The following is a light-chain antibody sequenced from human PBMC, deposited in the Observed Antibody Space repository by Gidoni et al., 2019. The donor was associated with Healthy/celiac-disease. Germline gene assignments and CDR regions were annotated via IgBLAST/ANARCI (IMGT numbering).Light chain of an antibody. CDR3: CSYAGSYTVV. CDR1: SSDVGGYNY. CDR2: DVS. V-gene: IGLV2-11*01. Sequence: QSALTPPRSVSGSPGQSVTISCTGTSSDVGGYNYVSWYHQHPGKAPKLMIYDVSKRPSGVPDRFSGSKSGNTASLTISGLQAEDEADYYCCSYAGSYTVVFGGGTKLTVL. J-gene: IGLJ2*01.